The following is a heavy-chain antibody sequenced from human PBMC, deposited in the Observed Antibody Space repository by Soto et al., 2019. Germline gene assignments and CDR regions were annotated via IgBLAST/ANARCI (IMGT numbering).Heavy chain of an antibody. Sequence: EVQLLESGGGLVQPGGSLRLSCAASGFTFSTYAMSWVRQAPGKGLEWVSAISGSGGSTYYVDSVKGRFTISSHNPKNTLYLQIDSLRAEDTAVYYCVKYKRAGTWDYFDYWGPGALVTVSS. CDR1: GFTFSTYA. D-gene: IGHD6-13*01. CDR3: VKYKRAGTWDYFDY. V-gene: IGHV3-23*01. CDR2: ISGSGGST. J-gene: IGHJ4*02.